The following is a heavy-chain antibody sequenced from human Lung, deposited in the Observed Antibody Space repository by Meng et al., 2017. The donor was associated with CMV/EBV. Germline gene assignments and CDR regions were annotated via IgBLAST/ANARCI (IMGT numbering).Heavy chain of an antibody. D-gene: IGHD2-2*01. V-gene: IGHV4-4*07. J-gene: IGHJ4*02. CDR2: LYPDGST. CDR1: SASIPNVS. CDR3: ARTPVRFCNTHMCYAFDY. Sequence: EPDPGLVSASGPLSGSCSVSSASIPNVSWSWVRQPAGKGVEWIGRLYPDGSTDYNPSLSSRLTLSLDTSKIRFSLKLRSVTAADTAIYYCARTPVRFCNTHMCYAFDYWGQGALVTVSS.